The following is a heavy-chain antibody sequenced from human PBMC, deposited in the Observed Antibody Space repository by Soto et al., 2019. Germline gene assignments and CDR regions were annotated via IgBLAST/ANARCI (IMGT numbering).Heavy chain of an antibody. J-gene: IGHJ4*02. Sequence: LRLSCEVSGFTFSDYGMHWVRQAPGKGLEWVAVMSYDGSHKYYADSVKGRFTISRDLSGNTLFLQMNSLRLEDTAVYFCAKEMYPRTVLDSSSPWGDYWGQGTLVTVSS. D-gene: IGHD6-6*01. CDR2: MSYDGSHK. CDR1: GFTFSDYG. CDR3: AKEMYPRTVLDSSSPWGDY. V-gene: IGHV3-30*18.